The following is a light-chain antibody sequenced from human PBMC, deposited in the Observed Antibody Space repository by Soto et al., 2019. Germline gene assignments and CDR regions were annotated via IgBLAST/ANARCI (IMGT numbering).Light chain of an antibody. Sequence: QSVLTQPPSVSGAPGQRVTISCTGSTSNIGAGFHVHWYQQLPETAPQLLIYGDSNRPLGVPDRFSGSKSGTSASLAITGLQAEDEADYYCQSYDTGLRGSVFGGGTKLTVL. CDR1: TSNIGAGFH. V-gene: IGLV1-40*01. CDR3: QSYDTGLRGSV. J-gene: IGLJ2*01. CDR2: GDS.